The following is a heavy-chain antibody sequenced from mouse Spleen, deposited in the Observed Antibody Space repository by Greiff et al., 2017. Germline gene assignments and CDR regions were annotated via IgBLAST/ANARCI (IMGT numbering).Heavy chain of an antibody. V-gene: IGHV1-26*01. J-gene: IGHJ4*01. CDR2: INPNNGGT. D-gene: IGHD3-3*01. CDR1: GYTFTDYY. Sequence: EVQLQQSGPELVKPGASVKISCKASGYTFTDYYMNWVKQSHGKSLEWIGDINPNNGGTSYNQKFKGKATLTVDKSSSTAYMELRSLTSEDSAVYYCARRERAYAMDYWGQGTSVTVSS. CDR3: ARRERAYAMDY.